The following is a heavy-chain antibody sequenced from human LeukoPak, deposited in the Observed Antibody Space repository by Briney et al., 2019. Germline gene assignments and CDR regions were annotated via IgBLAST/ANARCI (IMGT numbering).Heavy chain of an antibody. J-gene: IGHJ4*02. V-gene: IGHV3-23*01. CDR2: INGSGDRK. Sequence: GGSLRLSCAASGFTFSSYAMSWVRQAPGKGLEWVSTINGSGDRKYYTDSVKGRFTISRVSSENTLYLQMNSLRADDTAVYYCAKAADFDYWGQGTLVTVSS. CDR1: GFTFSSYA. CDR3: AKAADFDY.